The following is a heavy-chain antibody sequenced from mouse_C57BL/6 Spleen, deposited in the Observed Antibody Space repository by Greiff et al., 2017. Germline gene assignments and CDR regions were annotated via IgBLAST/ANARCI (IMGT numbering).Heavy chain of an antibody. J-gene: IGHJ2*01. CDR1: GYTFTSYW. CDR3: ARGVLGPLFDY. Sequence: QVQLQQPGAELVRPGSSVKLSCKASGYTFTSYWMHWVKQRPIQGLEWIGNIDPSDSETHYNQKFKDKATLTVDKSSSTASMQLSSLTSDDSAVYDCARGVLGPLFDYWGQGTTLTVSS. CDR2: IDPSDSET. V-gene: IGHV1-52*01. D-gene: IGHD4-1*01.